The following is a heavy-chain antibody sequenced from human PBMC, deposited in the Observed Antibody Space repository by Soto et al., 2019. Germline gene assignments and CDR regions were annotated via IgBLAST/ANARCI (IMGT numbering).Heavy chain of an antibody. J-gene: IGHJ6*02. Sequence: ASVKVSCKVSGYTLTELSMHWVRQAPGKGLEWMGGFDPEDGETIYAQKFQGRVTMTEDTSTDTAYMELSSLRSEDTAVYYCARDWGIAVAGVNYYGMDVWGQGTTVTVSS. D-gene: IGHD6-19*01. CDR2: FDPEDGET. CDR3: ARDWGIAVAGVNYYGMDV. CDR1: GYTLTELS. V-gene: IGHV1-24*01.